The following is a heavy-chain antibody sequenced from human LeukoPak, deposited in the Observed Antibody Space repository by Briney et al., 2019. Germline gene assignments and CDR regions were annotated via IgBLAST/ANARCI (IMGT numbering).Heavy chain of an antibody. CDR2: IKQDGSEK. CDR1: GFTFSDYW. Sequence: GGSLRLSCVGSGFTFSDYWMSWVRQAPGKGLEWVANIKQDGSEKDYVDALRGRFTISRDNAKNSLYLQMNSLRAEDTAVYYCARWLELMRNFDWWGQGTLVTVSS. V-gene: IGHV3-7*01. CDR3: ARWLELMRNFDW. J-gene: IGHJ4*02. D-gene: IGHD5-24*01.